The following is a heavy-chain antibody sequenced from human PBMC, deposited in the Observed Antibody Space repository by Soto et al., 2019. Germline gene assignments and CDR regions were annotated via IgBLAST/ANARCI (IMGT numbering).Heavy chain of an antibody. Sequence: QLQLQESGPGLVKPSETQSLTCTVSGGSISSSSYYWGWIRQPPGKGLEWIGSIYYSGSTYYNPSLKSRVTISVDTSKNQFSLKLSSVTAADTAVYYYARRRREAFDIWGQGTMVTVSS. CDR3: ARRRREAFDI. CDR2: IYYSGST. V-gene: IGHV4-39*01. J-gene: IGHJ3*02. CDR1: GGSISSSSYY.